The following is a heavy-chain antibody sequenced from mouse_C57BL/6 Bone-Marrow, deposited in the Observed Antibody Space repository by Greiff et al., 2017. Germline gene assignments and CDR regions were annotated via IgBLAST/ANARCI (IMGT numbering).Heavy chain of an antibody. V-gene: IGHV10-1*01. CDR3: VRRSYGSPFAY. CDR2: IRSKSNNYAK. J-gene: IGHJ3*01. Sequence: EVKLVESGGGLVQPKGSLKLSCAASGFSFNTYAMNWVRQAPGKGLEWVARIRSKSNNYAKYYADSVKDRFTISRDDSESMLYLQMNNLKTEDTAMYYCVRRSYGSPFAYWGQGTLVTVSA. D-gene: IGHD1-1*01. CDR1: GFSFNTYA.